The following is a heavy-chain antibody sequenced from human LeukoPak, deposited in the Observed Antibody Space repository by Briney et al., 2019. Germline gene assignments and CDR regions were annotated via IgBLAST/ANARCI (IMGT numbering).Heavy chain of an antibody. J-gene: IGHJ4*02. Sequence: SETLSLTCGVSGYSISSGYYWGWIRQPPGKGLEWIWTIYHSGSTYYNPSLKSRVTVSVDTSKNQFSLKLSSVTAADTAVYYCARQQGCATWRGYGSTNCYTDYWGQGTLVTVSS. CDR1: GYSISSGYY. CDR3: ARQQGCATWRGYGSTNCYTDY. D-gene: IGHD2-2*02. V-gene: IGHV4-38-2*01. CDR2: IYHSGST.